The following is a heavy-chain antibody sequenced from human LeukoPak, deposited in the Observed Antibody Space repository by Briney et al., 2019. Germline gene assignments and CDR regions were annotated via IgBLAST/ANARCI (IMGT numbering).Heavy chain of an antibody. CDR1: GFSFDDYA. CDR2: ISWNSGSI. D-gene: IGHD6-19*01. V-gene: IGHV3-9*01. CDR3: AKDIYGTSGCFDY. Sequence: SGGSLRLSCEASGFSFDDYAMHWVRQAPXXXXXXXXXISWNSGSIDYADSVMGRFTISRDNAKNSPYLQMNSLRAEDTAFYYCAKDIYGTSGCFDYWGQGTLVTVSS. J-gene: IGHJ4*02.